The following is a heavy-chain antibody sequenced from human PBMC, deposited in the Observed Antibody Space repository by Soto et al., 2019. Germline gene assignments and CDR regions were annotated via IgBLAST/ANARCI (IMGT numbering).Heavy chain of an antibody. CDR3: TTSNREYSGYVPGYYYYYMDV. Sequence: GGSLRLSCAASGFTFSNAWMSWVRQAPGKGLEWVGRIKSKTDGGTTDYAAPVKSRFTISRDDSKTTLYLQMNSLKTEDTAVYYCTTSNREYSGYVPGYYYYYMDVWGKGTTVTVSS. CDR1: GFTFSNAW. CDR2: IKSKTDGGTT. V-gene: IGHV3-15*01. J-gene: IGHJ6*03. D-gene: IGHD5-12*01.